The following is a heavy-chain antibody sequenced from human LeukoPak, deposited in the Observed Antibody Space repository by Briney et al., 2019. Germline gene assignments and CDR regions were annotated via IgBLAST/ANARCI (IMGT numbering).Heavy chain of an antibody. CDR2: ISYDGNNQ. CDR3: ARVGSRYCSGANCYDGF. D-gene: IGHD2-15*01. Sequence: GGSLRLSCTASGFIFSGSWMAWIRQAPGKGLEWVAFISYDGNNQYYADSVKGRFTISRDNSKNTLYLQMNNLRAEDTAIYYCARVGSRYCSGANCYDGFWGQGTLVSVSS. J-gene: IGHJ4*02. CDR1: GFIFSGSW. V-gene: IGHV3-30-3*01.